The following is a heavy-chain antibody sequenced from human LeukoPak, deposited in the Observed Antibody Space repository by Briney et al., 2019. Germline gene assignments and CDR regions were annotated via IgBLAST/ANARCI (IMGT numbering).Heavy chain of an antibody. CDR2: VDPEDGET. V-gene: IGHV1-69-2*01. CDR3: ATGMPIRPFDY. CDR1: GYTFTDYY. J-gene: IGHJ4*02. D-gene: IGHD2-2*01. Sequence: ASVKVSCKVPGYTFTDYYMHWVQQAPGKGLEWMGLVDPEDGETIYAEKFQGRVTITADTSTDTAYMELSSLRSEDTAVYYCATGMPIRPFDYWGQGTLVTVSS.